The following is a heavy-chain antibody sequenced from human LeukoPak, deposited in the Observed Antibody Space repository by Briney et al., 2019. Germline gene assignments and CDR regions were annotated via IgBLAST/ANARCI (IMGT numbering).Heavy chain of an antibody. Sequence: SETLSLTCTVSGGSISSGDYYWSWIRQPPGKGLEWIGYIYYSGSTHYNPSLKSRVTISVDTSKNQFSLKLSSVTAADTAVYYCARSYYDSSGYYYDYWGQGTLVTVSS. J-gene: IGHJ4*02. CDR1: GGSISSGDYY. V-gene: IGHV4-30-4*01. CDR2: IYYSGST. D-gene: IGHD3-22*01. CDR3: ARSYYDSSGYYYDY.